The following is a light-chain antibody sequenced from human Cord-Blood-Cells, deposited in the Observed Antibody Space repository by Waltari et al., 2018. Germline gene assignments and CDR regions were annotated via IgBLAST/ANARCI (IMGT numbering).Light chain of an antibody. V-gene: IGLV2-11*01. J-gene: IGLJ3*02. CDR1: SSDVGGYNY. Sequence: QSALTQPRSVSGSPGQSVTISCTGTSSDVGGYNYVSWYQQHPGKAPKLMIYEVSKRPSGVPYRFSGSKSGNTAFLAISWLQAEDEADYYCCSYAGSYTWVFGGGTKLTVL. CDR3: CSYAGSYTWV. CDR2: EVS.